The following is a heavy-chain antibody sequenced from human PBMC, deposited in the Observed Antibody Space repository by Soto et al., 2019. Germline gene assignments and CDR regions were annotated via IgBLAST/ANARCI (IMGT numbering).Heavy chain of an antibody. Sequence: ASVKVSCKASGGTFSSYAISWVRQAPGQGLEWMGGIIPIFGTANYAQKFQGRVTITADGSTSTAYMELSSLRSEDTAVYYCARVVPAAKGWFDPWGQGTLVTVSS. V-gene: IGHV1-69*13. CDR2: IIPIFGTA. D-gene: IGHD2-2*01. CDR1: GGTFSSYA. CDR3: ARVVPAAKGWFDP. J-gene: IGHJ5*02.